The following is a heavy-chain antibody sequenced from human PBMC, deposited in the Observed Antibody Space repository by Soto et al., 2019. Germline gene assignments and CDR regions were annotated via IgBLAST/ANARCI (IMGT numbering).Heavy chain of an antibody. D-gene: IGHD6-6*01. CDR3: ARHIAARPGRGWFDP. CDR2: IDPSDSYT. Sequence: GESLKISCKGSGYSFTSYWISWVRQMPGKGLEWMGRIDPSDSYTNYSPSFQGHVTISADKSISTAYLQWSSLKASDTAMYYCARHIAARPGRGWFDPWDQGTLVTVSS. J-gene: IGHJ5*02. CDR1: GYSFTSYW. V-gene: IGHV5-10-1*01.